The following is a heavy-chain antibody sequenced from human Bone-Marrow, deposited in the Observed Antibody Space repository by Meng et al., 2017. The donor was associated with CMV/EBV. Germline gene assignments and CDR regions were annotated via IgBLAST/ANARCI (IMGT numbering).Heavy chain of an antibody. CDR1: GFTFSDYG. CDR2: IRYDGSQG. J-gene: IGHJ4*02. V-gene: IGHV3-30*02. D-gene: IGHD2-15*01. Sequence: GGSPRLCCAAPGFTFSDYGMHWVRQAPGKGLEWLAFIRYDGSQGHSVDSVKGRFTISRDNSKGTLYLQMNRLRTEDTAVYYCAKDDLRGKHSGEAFDSWGQGTLVTVSS. CDR3: AKDDLRGKHSGEAFDS.